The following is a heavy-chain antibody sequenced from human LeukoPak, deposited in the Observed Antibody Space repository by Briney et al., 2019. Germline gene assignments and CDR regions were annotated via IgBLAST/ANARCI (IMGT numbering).Heavy chain of an antibody. CDR1: GLRFSSYW. V-gene: IGHV3-7*01. Sequence: GGSLRLSCAASGLRFSSYWMSWVRQAPGKGLEWVANIKQDGSEKYYVDSVKGRFTISRDSAKNSVFLLLKSLRPNDTAVYYCASSSGWLRPPLEHWGQGTLVTVSS. CDR2: IKQDGSEK. J-gene: IGHJ1*01. CDR3: ASSSGWLRPPLEH. D-gene: IGHD6-19*01.